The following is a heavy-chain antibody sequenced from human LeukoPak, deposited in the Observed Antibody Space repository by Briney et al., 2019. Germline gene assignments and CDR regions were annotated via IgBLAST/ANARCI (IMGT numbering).Heavy chain of an antibody. CDR1: GFTFSSYW. J-gene: IGHJ6*03. D-gene: IGHD2-2*01. CDR3: ARERIVVVPAALDHYYYMDV. CDR2: IKQDGSAK. Sequence: GGSLRLSCAASGFTFSSYWMSWVRQAPGKGLEWVANIKQDGSAKYYVDSVKGRFTISRDNAKNSLYLQMNSLRAEDTAVYYCARERIVVVPAALDHYYYMDVWGKGTTVTVSS. V-gene: IGHV3-7*01.